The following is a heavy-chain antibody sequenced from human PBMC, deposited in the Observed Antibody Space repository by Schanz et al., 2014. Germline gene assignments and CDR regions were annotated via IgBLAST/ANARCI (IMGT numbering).Heavy chain of an antibody. V-gene: IGHV3-48*02. CDR1: GFTFSNYN. J-gene: IGHJ4*02. CDR2: ISRSSSTI. CDR3: ATETYSSSWCFDY. Sequence: EVQLVESGGGLVQPGGSLRLSCEASGFTFSNYNMNWVRQAPGKGLEWVSYISRSSSTIYYTDSVKGRFTISRDNAKNSVFLQMNGLRDEDTPVYYCATETYSSSWCFDYWGQGTLVTVSS. D-gene: IGHD6-13*01.